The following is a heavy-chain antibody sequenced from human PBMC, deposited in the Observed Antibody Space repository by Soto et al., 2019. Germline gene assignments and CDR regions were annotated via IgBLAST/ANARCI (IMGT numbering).Heavy chain of an antibody. CDR3: AKSDCSGGDCYSGFDY. D-gene: IGHD2-15*01. V-gene: IGHV3-23*01. J-gene: IGHJ4*02. CDR1: GFTFSTYT. CDR2: ISGSGDNT. Sequence: GGSLRLSCAGSGFTFSTYTMSWVRQAPGKGLEWVSAISGSGDNTYYADSVKGRFTISRDNSNNTLYLQLNSLRAEDTALYYCAKSDCSGGDCYSGFDYWGQGTLVTVSS.